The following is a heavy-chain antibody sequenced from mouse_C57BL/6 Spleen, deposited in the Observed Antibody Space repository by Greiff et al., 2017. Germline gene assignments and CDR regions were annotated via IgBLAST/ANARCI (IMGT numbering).Heavy chain of an antibody. CDR3: ARDGGDYDGSSSGYFDV. Sequence: DVKLVESGPALVKPSQTVSLTCTVTGYSITNGNHWWNWIRQVSGSKLEWIGYISSSGSTDSNPSLKSRISITRDTSKNQLFLQLNSVTTEDIATYYCARDGGDYDGSSSGYFDVWGTGTTVTVSS. V-gene: IGHV3-4*01. CDR2: ISSSGST. D-gene: IGHD1-1*01. CDR1: GYSITNGNHW. J-gene: IGHJ1*03.